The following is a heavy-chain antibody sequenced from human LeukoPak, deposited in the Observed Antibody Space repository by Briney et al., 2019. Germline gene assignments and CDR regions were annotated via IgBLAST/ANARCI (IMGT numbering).Heavy chain of an antibody. CDR3: ARGCQLELRWYNWFDP. Sequence: SETLSLTCTVSGGSISSSSYYWGWIRQPPGKGLEWIGSIYYSGSTYYNPSHKSRVTISVDTSKNQFSLKLSSVTAADTAVYYCARGCQLELRWYNWFDPWGQGTLVTVSS. V-gene: IGHV4-39*01. J-gene: IGHJ5*02. CDR1: GGSISSSSYY. D-gene: IGHD1-7*01. CDR2: IYYSGST.